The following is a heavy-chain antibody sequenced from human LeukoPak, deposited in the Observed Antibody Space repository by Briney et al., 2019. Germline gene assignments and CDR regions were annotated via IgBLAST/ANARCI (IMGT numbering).Heavy chain of an antibody. Sequence: SETLSLTCTVSGGSISSYYWSWIRQPSGKGLEWIGYIYYSGSTNYNPSLKSRVTISVETSKNQFSLKLSSVTAADTAVYYCARVTGYMIEDYFDYWGQGTLVTVSS. D-gene: IGHD3-22*01. CDR1: GGSISSYY. CDR2: IYYSGST. J-gene: IGHJ4*02. CDR3: ARVTGYMIEDYFDY. V-gene: IGHV4-59*01.